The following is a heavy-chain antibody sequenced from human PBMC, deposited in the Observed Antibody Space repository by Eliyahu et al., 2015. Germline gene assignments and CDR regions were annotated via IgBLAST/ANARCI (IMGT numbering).Heavy chain of an antibody. V-gene: IGHV4-59*01. Sequence: QVQLQESGPGLVKPSETLSLTCTXXGGSISSYYWSWIRQPPGKGLEWIGXIYYSGSTNYNPSLKSRVTISVDTSKNQFSLKLSSVTAADTAVYYCARGRDGYNYGYYFDYWGQGTLVTVSS. J-gene: IGHJ4*02. D-gene: IGHD5-24*01. CDR2: IYYSGST. CDR3: ARGRDGYNYGYYFDY. CDR1: GGSISSYY.